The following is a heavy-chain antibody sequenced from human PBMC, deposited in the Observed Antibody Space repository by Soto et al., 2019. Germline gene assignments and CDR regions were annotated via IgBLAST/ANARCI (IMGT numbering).Heavy chain of an antibody. CDR1: GYSFRSYG. CDR2: TNPNSGHR. J-gene: IGHJ5*02. CDR3: ARDRLRGYDSSGFYS. Sequence: QVQLVQSGGELRRPGVSVKVSCEAFGYSFRSYGINWVRQAPGQGPERMGWTNPNSGHRNYAPKFEDRLTMTTSTSANTVSLELKNLKSADTAIYACARDRLRGYDSSGFYSWGQGTLVSVSS. D-gene: IGHD3-22*01. V-gene: IGHV1-18*01.